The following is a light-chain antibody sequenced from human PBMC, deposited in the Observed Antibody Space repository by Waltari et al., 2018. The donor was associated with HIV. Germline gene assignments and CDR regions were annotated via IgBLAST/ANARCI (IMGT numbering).Light chain of an antibody. CDR3: STADTNLRRYV. Sequence: QSVLTQPPSASGTPGQTVTISCSGTTSTIGNHYVYWSHPLPGMPPKLLIFGNAELPSGGPDLLSGSTSGASASLAGSCLRSEEEADYFCSTADTNLRRYVFGGGTRLTV. CDR1: TSTIGNHY. V-gene: IGLV1-47*01. CDR2: GNA. J-gene: IGLJ2*01.